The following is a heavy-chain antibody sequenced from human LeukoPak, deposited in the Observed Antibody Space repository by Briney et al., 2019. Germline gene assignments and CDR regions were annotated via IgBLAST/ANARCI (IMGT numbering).Heavy chain of an antibody. V-gene: IGHV3-66*01. J-gene: IGHJ4*02. CDR2: IYSGGST. D-gene: IGHD6-19*01. CDR3: ARDQAGRGGFDY. CDR1: GFTVSSNY. Sequence: GGSLRLSCAASGFTVSSNYMSWVRQAPGKGLEWVSVIYSGGSTYYADSVKGRFTISRDNSKNTLYLQMNSPRAEDTAVYYCARDQAGRGGFDYWGQGTLVTVSS.